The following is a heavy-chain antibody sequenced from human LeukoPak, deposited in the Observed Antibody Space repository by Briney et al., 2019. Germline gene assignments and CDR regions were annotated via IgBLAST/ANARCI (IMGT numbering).Heavy chain of an antibody. Sequence: SETLSLTCTVSGGSISSSSYYWGWIRQPPGKGLEWIGSIYYSGSTYYNPSLKSRVTISVDTSKSQFSLKLSSVTAADTAVYYCARFLNSSSWYNYWGQGTLVTVSS. CDR2: IYYSGST. CDR1: GGSISSSSYY. V-gene: IGHV4-39*01. J-gene: IGHJ4*02. CDR3: ARFLNSSSWYNY. D-gene: IGHD6-13*01.